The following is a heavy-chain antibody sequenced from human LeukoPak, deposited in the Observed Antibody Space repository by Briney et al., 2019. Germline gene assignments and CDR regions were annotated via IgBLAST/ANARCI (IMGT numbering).Heavy chain of an antibody. D-gene: IGHD3-22*01. J-gene: IGHJ4*02. V-gene: IGHV1-8*01. CDR2: MNPNSGNT. CDR1: GYTFTSYD. Sequence: ASVKVSCKASGYTFTSYDINWVRQATGQGLEWMGWMNPNSGNTGYAQKFQGRATMTRNTSISTAYMELSSLRSEDTAVYYCARGRYYDSSGYYLDYWGQGTLVTVSS. CDR3: ARGRYYDSSGYYLDY.